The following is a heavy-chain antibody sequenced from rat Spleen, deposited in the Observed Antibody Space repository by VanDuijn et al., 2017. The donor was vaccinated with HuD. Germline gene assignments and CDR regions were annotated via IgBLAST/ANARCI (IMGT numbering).Heavy chain of an antibody. CDR2: ISYDDSST. Sequence: EVQLVESDGGLVQPGRSLKLSCAASGFTFSDYYMAWVRQAPTKGLEWVASISYDDSSTYYRESVKGRFTISRDNAKNSLYLQMDSLRSEDTATYYCARLGGKYSSYNYLDNWGQGDKVTVSS. CDR1: GFTFSDYY. V-gene: IGHV5-29*01. CDR3: ARLGGKYSSYNYLDN. J-gene: IGHJ2*01. D-gene: IGHD1-2*01.